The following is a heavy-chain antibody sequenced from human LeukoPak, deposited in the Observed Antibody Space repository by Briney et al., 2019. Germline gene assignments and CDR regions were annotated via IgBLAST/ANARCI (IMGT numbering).Heavy chain of an antibody. V-gene: IGHV3-21*01. Sequence: GGSLRLSCAASGFTFSSYAMSWVRQAPGKGLEWVSSISSQSTFIYYADSVKGRFTISRDNAKESVHLEMDSLRAEDTAVYYCVRDPGSRFLQWPNWGQGTLVTVSS. CDR1: GFTFSSYA. CDR2: ISSQSTFI. D-gene: IGHD3-3*01. CDR3: VRDPGSRFLQWPN. J-gene: IGHJ4*02.